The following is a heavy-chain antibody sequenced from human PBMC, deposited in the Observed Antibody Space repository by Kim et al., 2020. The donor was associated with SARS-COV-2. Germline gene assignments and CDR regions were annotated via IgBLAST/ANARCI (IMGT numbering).Heavy chain of an antibody. CDR3: AKDRRYYDSSGYLDY. D-gene: IGHD3-22*01. V-gene: IGHV3-23*01. Sequence: DAVKRRFTISRDKSKTTLYLKMNSMRAEDTAVYYCAKDRRYYDSSGYLDYWGQGALVTVSS. J-gene: IGHJ4*02.